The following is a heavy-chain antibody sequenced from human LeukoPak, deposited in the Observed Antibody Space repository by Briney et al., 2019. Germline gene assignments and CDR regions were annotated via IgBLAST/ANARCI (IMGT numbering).Heavy chain of an antibody. CDR3: AKMPIITMVRGVIITPGGYFDY. J-gene: IGHJ4*02. Sequence: PGGSLRLSCAASGFTFSSYAMSWVRQAPGKGLEWVSAISGSGGSTYYADSVKGRFTISRDNRENTLYLQMNSLRAEDTAVYSCAKMPIITMVRGVIITPGGYFDYWGQGTLVTVSS. D-gene: IGHD3-10*01. V-gene: IGHV3-23*01. CDR2: ISGSGGST. CDR1: GFTFSSYA.